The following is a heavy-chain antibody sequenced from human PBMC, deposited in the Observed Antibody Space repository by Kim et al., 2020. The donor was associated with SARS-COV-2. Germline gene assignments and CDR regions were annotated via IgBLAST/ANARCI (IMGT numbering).Heavy chain of an antibody. CDR1: GGSVSSGSYY. CDR3: ARDGYSGSSY. D-gene: IGHD1-26*01. V-gene: IGHV4-61*01. Sequence: SETLSLTCTVSGGSVSSGSYYWSWIRQPPGKGLEWIGYIYYSGSTNYNPSLKSRVTISVDTSKNQFSLKLSSVTAADTAVYYCARDGYSGSSYWGQGTLVTVSS. CDR2: IYYSGST. J-gene: IGHJ4*02.